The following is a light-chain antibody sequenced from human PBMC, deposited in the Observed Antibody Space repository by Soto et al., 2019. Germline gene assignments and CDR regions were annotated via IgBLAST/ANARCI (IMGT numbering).Light chain of an antibody. CDR2: TAS. CDR1: QDISTW. V-gene: IGKV1-12*02. Sequence: DIQMTQSPSFVSASVGDRVTITYRASQDISTWLAWYQQKPGRAPNLLIYTASSLQSGGPSRFSGSGSGTDFTLTISSLQPEDFATYYGQQANSFPYTFGQGTKPEIK. J-gene: IGKJ2*01. CDR3: QQANSFPYT.